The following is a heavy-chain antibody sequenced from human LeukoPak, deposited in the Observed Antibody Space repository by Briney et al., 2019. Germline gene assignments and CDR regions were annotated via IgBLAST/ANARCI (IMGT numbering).Heavy chain of an antibody. CDR2: TSSSDSGT. V-gene: IGHV3-23*01. D-gene: IGHD2-21*01. Sequence: PEGSLRLSCAASGFSLSSYAMSWVRQAPGKGLEWVSATSSSDSGTYYADSVRGRFTISRDNSKNTLYLHMKSLRAEDAAVYYCAKAPVTSCRGAYCYPFDSWGQGTVVTVSS. J-gene: IGHJ4*02. CDR3: AKAPVTSCRGAYCYPFDS. CDR1: GFSLSSYA.